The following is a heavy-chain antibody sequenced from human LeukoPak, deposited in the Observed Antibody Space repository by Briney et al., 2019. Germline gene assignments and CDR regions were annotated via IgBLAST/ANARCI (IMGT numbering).Heavy chain of an antibody. D-gene: IGHD3-10*01. CDR1: GYTFTSYD. J-gene: IGHJ4*02. CDR3: ARVPAYFYRSGTYPLNY. CDR2: MNPNTGTT. Sequence: GASVKVSCKASGYTFTSYDINWVRQATGQGLEWMGWMNPNTGTTGYTQKFQGRATMTRDTSIGTAYMELSSLTSEDTAVYYCARVPAYFYRSGTYPLNYWGQGTLVTVSS. V-gene: IGHV1-8*01.